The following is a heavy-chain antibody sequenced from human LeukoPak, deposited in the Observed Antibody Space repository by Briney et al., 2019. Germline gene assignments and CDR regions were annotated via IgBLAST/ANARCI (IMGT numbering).Heavy chain of an antibody. CDR2: ITSSSSYI. J-gene: IGHJ4*02. D-gene: IGHD3-10*01. CDR3: ARGSNYLDY. CDR1: GFTFSSYS. V-gene: IGHV3-21*01. Sequence: GGSLRLSCAASGFTFSSYSMNWVRQAPGKGLEWVSSITSSSSYIYYADSVKGRFTISRDNPEKSLFLQMDSLRAEDTAVYYCARGSNYLDYWGQGTLSPSPQ.